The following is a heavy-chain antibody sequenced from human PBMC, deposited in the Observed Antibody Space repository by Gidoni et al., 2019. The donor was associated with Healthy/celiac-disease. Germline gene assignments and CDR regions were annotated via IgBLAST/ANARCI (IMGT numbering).Heavy chain of an antibody. CDR1: GGSISSGGYS. V-gene: IGHV4-30-2*01. J-gene: IGHJ4*02. D-gene: IGHD5-18*01. Sequence: QLQLQESGSGLVKPSQTLSLTCAVSGGSISSGGYSWSWIRQPPGKGLEWIGYIYHSGSTYYNPSLKSRVTILVDRSKNQFSLKLSSVTAADTAVYYCASGGEPYSYGIDYWGQGTLVTVSS. CDR3: ASGGEPYSYGIDY. CDR2: IYHSGST.